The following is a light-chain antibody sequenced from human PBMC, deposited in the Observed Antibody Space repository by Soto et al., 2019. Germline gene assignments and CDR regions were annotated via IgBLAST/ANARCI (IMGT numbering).Light chain of an antibody. CDR2: TNS. V-gene: IGLV1-44*01. Sequence: QSVLTQPPSASGTPGQRVTISCSGSSSNIGSNTVSWYHQLPGTAPKLLIYTNSQRPSGVPDRFSGSKSGTSASLAISGLQSEDEADYYCAAWDDSLNGQGVFGGGTKLTVL. J-gene: IGLJ3*02. CDR3: AAWDDSLNGQGV. CDR1: SSNIGSNT.